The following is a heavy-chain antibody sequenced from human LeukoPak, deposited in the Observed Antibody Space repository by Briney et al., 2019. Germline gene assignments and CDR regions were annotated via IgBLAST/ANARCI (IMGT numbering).Heavy chain of an antibody. D-gene: IGHD3-22*01. CDR2: ISHSGST. J-gene: IGHJ4*02. CDR3: ARGLYYYDSSGNQFFDY. CDR1: GYSISSDYY. Sequence: PSETLSLTCIVSGYSISSDYYWGWIRQPPGKGLEWIGGISHSGSTYYNPSLKSRVTISVDTSKNQFSLKLSSVTAADTAVYYCARGLYYYDSSGNQFFDYWGQGTLVTVSS. V-gene: IGHV4-38-2*02.